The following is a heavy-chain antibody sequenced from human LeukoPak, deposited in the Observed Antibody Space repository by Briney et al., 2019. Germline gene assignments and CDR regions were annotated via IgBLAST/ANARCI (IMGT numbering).Heavy chain of an antibody. V-gene: IGHV3-49*04. J-gene: IGHJ4*02. Sequence: GRSLRLSCTASGFSFGDYAINWVRQAPGKGLEWVGLIRSEIYGGTAVYAASVGGRFTVSRDDPTTTAYLQMNSLKTEDTAVYFYTRGDTVPNAKYYSDSWGQGTLVTVSS. CDR2: IRSEIYGGTA. CDR3: TRGDTVPNAKYYSDS. D-gene: IGHD2-8*01. CDR1: GFSFGDYA.